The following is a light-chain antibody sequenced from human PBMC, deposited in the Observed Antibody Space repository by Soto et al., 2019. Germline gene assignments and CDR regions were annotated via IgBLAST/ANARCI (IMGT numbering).Light chain of an antibody. V-gene: IGKV3-20*01. Sequence: EIVLTQSPGTLSLSPGERATLSCRASQSVSTSYLAWYQHKPGQAPRLLIYGASRRATGVPDRFSGSGSGRDYTLTISRLEPEDFAVYYCQHYGSSRTFGQGTKVDI. J-gene: IGKJ1*01. CDR1: QSVSTSY. CDR2: GAS. CDR3: QHYGSSRT.